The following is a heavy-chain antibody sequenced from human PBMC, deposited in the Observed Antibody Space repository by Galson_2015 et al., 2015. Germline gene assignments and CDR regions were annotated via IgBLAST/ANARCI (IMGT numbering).Heavy chain of an antibody. D-gene: IGHD5-12*01. CDR2: IYHSGST. V-gene: IGHV4-30-2*01. Sequence: TPSLTCAVSGGSISNGGYSWSWIRQPPGKGLEWIGYIYHSGSTYYNPSLKSRVTISVDRSKNQFSLKLSSVTAADTAVYYCARGYDYPYFDYWGQGPLVTVSS. J-gene: IGHJ4*02. CDR3: ARGYDYPYFDY. CDR1: GGSISNGGYS.